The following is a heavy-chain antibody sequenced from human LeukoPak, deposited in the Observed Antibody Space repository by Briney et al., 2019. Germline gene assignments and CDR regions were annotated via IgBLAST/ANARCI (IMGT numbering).Heavy chain of an antibody. CDR3: AKGTNYGELDY. D-gene: IGHD4-17*01. CDR2: ISGSASST. V-gene: IGHV3-23*01. CDR1: GFTFSNYA. J-gene: IGHJ4*02. Sequence: GGSLRLSCAASGFTFSNYAMSWVRQAPGKGLEWVSAISGSASSTYHADSVKGRFTISRDNSKNMLYLQMNSLRAEDTAVYYCAKGTNYGELDYWGQGTQVTVSS.